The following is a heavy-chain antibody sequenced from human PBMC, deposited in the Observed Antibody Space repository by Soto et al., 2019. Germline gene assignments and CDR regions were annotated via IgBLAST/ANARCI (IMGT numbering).Heavy chain of an antibody. D-gene: IGHD2-15*01. V-gene: IGHV5-51*07. CDR2: IYPGDSDT. Sequence: GASLKISDKRSGYSFTSYWIGWVHQMPRKSLEWMGIIYPGDSDTRYSPSLQGQVTISADKSISTAYLQWSSLKASDTAMYYCARYGGYCSGGSCSSYYYGMDVWGQGTTVTVSS. CDR1: GYSFTSYW. CDR3: ARYGGYCSGGSCSSYYYGMDV. J-gene: IGHJ6*02.